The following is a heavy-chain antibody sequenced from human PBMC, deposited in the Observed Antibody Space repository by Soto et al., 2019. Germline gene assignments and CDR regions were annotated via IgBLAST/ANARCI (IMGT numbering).Heavy chain of an antibody. Sequence: EVQLVESGGGLVKPGGSLRLSCAASGFTFSSYSMNWVRQAPGQGLEWVSSISSSSSYIYYADSVKGRFTISRDNAKNSLYLQMNSLRAEDTAVYYCAREWGDNWNALDYWGQGTLVTVSS. CDR1: GFTFSSYS. V-gene: IGHV3-21*01. D-gene: IGHD1-20*01. J-gene: IGHJ4*02. CDR2: ISSSSSYI. CDR3: AREWGDNWNALDY.